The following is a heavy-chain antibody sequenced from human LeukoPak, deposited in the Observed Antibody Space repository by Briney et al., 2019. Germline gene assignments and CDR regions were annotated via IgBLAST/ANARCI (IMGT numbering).Heavy chain of an antibody. V-gene: IGHV1-2*02. CDR3: ARVVVPAANYYGMDV. CDR1: GYTFTGDY. CDR2: INPNSGGT. J-gene: IGHJ6*02. Sequence: GASVKVSCKASGYTFTGDYMHWVRQAPGQGLEWMGWINPNSGGTNYAQKFQGRVTMTRDTSISTAYMELSRLRSDDTAVYYCARVVVPAANYYGMDVWGQGTTVTVSS. D-gene: IGHD2-2*01.